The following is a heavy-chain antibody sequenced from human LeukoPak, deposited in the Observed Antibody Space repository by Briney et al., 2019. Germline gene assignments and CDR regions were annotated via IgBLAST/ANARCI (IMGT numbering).Heavy chain of an antibody. Sequence: PSETLSLTCTVSGGSISSGDYYWSWIRQPPGKGLEWIGYIYYSGSTYYNPSLKSRVTISVDTSKNQFSLKLSSVTAADTAVYYCAREGEYGDYNWFDPWGQGTLVTVSS. V-gene: IGHV4-30-4*01. CDR3: AREGEYGDYNWFDP. D-gene: IGHD4-17*01. CDR1: GGSISSGDYY. J-gene: IGHJ5*02. CDR2: IYYSGST.